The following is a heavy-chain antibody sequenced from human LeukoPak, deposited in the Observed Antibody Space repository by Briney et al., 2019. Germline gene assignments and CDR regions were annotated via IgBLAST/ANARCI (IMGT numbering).Heavy chain of an antibody. D-gene: IGHD2-15*01. CDR1: GYTFTGYY. J-gene: IGHJ4*02. Sequence: ASVKVSCKASGYTFTGYYMHWVRQAPGQGLEWMGWIKPNSGGTNYAQKFQGRVTMTRDTSISTAYMELSRLRSDDTAVYYCARDFCSGGDCYDYFDYWGQGALVTVSS. CDR2: IKPNSGGT. V-gene: IGHV1-2*02. CDR3: ARDFCSGGDCYDYFDY.